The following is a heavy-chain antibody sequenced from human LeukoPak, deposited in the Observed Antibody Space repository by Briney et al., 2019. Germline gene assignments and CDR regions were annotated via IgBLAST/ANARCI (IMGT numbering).Heavy chain of an antibody. CDR2: ISPYNGNT. Sequence: ASVKVSCKASGYTLTSYDISWVRQAPGQGLEWMGWISPYNGNTNYAQKLQGRVTMTTDTSTSTAYMELRSLRSDDTAVYYCARDVGFWSGYPDAFDIWGQGTMVTVSS. V-gene: IGHV1-18*01. CDR3: ARDVGFWSGYPDAFDI. J-gene: IGHJ3*02. CDR1: GYTLTSYD. D-gene: IGHD3-3*01.